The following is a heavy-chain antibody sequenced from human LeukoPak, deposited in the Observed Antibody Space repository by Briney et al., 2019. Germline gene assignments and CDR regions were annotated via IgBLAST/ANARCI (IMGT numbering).Heavy chain of an antibody. Sequence: GGSLRLSCAASRFTFSSYSMNWVRQAPGKGLEWVSSISSSSTYIYYADSMKGRFTISRDNAKNSLYLQVNSLRAEDTAVYYCARDLFTFDYWGQGTLVTVSS. CDR3: ARDLFTFDY. CDR1: RFTFSSYS. CDR2: ISSSSTYI. V-gene: IGHV3-21*06. J-gene: IGHJ4*02.